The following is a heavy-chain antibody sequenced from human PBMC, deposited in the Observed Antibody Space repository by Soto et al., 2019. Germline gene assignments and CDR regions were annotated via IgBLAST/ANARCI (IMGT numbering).Heavy chain of an antibody. D-gene: IGHD6-13*01. CDR1: GYTFTSYD. CDR2: MNTNSDDT. Sequence: QVQLVQSGAEVKKPGASVQVSCKTSGYTFTSYDINWVRQAPGQGLEWVGWMNTNSDDTRSAQKFRGRLTLTRDKSMRAVYMKVSNLRPDDTAVYYCAREWSAAGHFYGMDVWGQGTTVAVSS. V-gene: IGHV1-8*01. J-gene: IGHJ6*02. CDR3: AREWSAAGHFYGMDV.